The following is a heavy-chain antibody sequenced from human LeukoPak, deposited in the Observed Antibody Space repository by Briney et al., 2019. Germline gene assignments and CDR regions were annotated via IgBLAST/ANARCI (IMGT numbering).Heavy chain of an antibody. CDR2: IYTSGST. V-gene: IGHV4-4*07. CDR3: ARAPLGYCRGGSCRYDAFDI. J-gene: IGHJ3*02. Sequence: SETLSLTCTVSGGSISSYYWSWIRQPAGKGLEWIGRIYTSGSTNYNPSLKSRVTMSVDTSKNQFSLKLSSVTAADTAVYYCARAPLGYCRGGSCRYDAFDIWGQGTMVTVSS. CDR1: GGSISSYY. D-gene: IGHD2-15*01.